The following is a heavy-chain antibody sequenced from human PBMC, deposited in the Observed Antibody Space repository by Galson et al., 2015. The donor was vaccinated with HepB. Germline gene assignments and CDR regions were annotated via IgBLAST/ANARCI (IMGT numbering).Heavy chain of an antibody. D-gene: IGHD3-22*01. CDR2: ISYDGSNK. CDR1: GFTFSSYA. CDR3: ASRYYYDSSGYPFDY. Sequence: SLRLSCAASGFTFSSYAMHWVRQAPGKGLEWVAVISYDGSNKYYADSVKGRFTISRDNSKNTLYLQMNSLRAEDTAVYYCASRYYYDSSGYPFDYWGQGTLVTVSS. V-gene: IGHV3-30*04. J-gene: IGHJ4*02.